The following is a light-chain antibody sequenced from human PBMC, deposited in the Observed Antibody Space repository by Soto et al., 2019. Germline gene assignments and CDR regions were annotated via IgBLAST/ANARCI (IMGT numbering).Light chain of an antibody. CDR3: QQRSNWPPEFT. Sequence: EIVLTQSPAYLSLTPGERVTLSCRASQSITSYLAWYQKKPGQTPRLLIYDAVNRATGVPDRFSGGGSGTDFTLTISSLEAEDSAVYYCQQRSNWPPEFTFGQGTKVDNK. V-gene: IGKV3-11*01. CDR2: DAV. J-gene: IGKJ2*01. CDR1: QSITSY.